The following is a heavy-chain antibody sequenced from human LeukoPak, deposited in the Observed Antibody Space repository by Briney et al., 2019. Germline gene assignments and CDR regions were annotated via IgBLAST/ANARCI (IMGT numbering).Heavy chain of an antibody. CDR2: ISGSGSST. CDR3: AKTSGRDFWSGYTYYFDY. CDR1: GFTFSNNA. Sequence: GGSLRLSCAASGFTFSNNAMSSVRQAPGKGLEWVSGISGSGSSTYYADSVKGRFTISRDNLKNTLYLQMDSLRAEDTAIYYCAKTSGRDFWSGYTYYFDYWGQGTLVTVSS. J-gene: IGHJ4*02. D-gene: IGHD3-3*01. V-gene: IGHV3-23*01.